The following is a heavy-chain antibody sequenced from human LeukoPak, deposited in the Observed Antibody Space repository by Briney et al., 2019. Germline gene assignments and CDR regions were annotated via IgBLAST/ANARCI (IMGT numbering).Heavy chain of an antibody. Sequence: SETLSLTCNVSGDSITSTYYWGWLRQPPGNGLEWIGSISHSENTYYKPSLKSRVTISVDTSKNHFSLNLSAVTAADTAVYYCARARKYNGNPNWIELWGHGVLVTVSS. CDR3: ARARKYNGNPNWIEL. V-gene: IGHV4-38-2*02. J-gene: IGHJ5*02. D-gene: IGHD2-8*01. CDR2: ISHSENT. CDR1: GDSITSTYY.